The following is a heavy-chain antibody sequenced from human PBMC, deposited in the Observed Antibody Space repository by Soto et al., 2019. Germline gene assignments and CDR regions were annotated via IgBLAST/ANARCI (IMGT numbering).Heavy chain of an antibody. CDR1: GLTFSSYG. J-gene: IGHJ4*02. D-gene: IGHD5-18*01. V-gene: IGHV3-33*01. Sequence: PGGSLRLSCAASGLTFSSYGMHWVRQAPGKGLEWVAVIWYDGSNKYYADSVKGRFTISRDNSKNTLYLQMNSLIAEDTAVYYCARYSYAIDYWGQGTLVTVSS. CDR3: ARYSYAIDY. CDR2: IWYDGSNK.